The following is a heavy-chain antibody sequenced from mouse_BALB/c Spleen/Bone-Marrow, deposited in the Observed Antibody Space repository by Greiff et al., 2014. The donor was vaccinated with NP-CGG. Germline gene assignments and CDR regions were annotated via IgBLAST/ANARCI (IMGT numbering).Heavy chain of an antibody. J-gene: IGHJ3*01. CDR1: GYAFTNYL. V-gene: IGHV1-54*01. CDR3: ARREYDTWFPY. CDR2: INPGSGDT. Sequence: QVQLQQSGAELVRPGTSVKVSCKASGYAFTNYLIEWVKQRPGQGLEWIGVINPGSGDTYYNEKFKVKATLTADKSSSTAYMQLSSLTSDDSAVFFCARREYDTWFPYWGQGTLVTVSA. D-gene: IGHD2-3*01.